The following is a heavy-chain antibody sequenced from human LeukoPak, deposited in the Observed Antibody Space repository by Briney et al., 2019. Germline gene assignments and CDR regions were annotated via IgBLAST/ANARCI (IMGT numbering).Heavy chain of an antibody. Sequence: SGTLSLTCAVSGGSISSSNWWSWVRQPPGKGLEWIAEIFHSGSTNYNPSFKSRVTISVDKSKNQFSLKLSSVTAADTAVYYCARARVVPAALYNWFDPWGQGTLVTVSS. J-gene: IGHJ5*02. CDR2: IFHSGST. V-gene: IGHV4-4*02. CDR1: GGSISSSNW. CDR3: ARARVVPAALYNWFDP. D-gene: IGHD2-2*01.